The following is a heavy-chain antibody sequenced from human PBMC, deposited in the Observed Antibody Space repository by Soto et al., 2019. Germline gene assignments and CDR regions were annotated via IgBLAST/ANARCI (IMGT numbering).Heavy chain of an antibody. V-gene: IGHV4-59*08. D-gene: IGHD3-10*01. CDR1: GGSISSYY. Sequence: SETLSLTCTVSGGSISSYYWSWILQPPGKGLEWIGYIYYSGSTNYNPSLKSRVTISVDTSKNQFSLKLSSVTAADTAVYYCARHEVFYGSGSYYRDNWFDPWGQGTLVTVSS. CDR2: IYYSGST. J-gene: IGHJ5*02. CDR3: ARHEVFYGSGSYYRDNWFDP.